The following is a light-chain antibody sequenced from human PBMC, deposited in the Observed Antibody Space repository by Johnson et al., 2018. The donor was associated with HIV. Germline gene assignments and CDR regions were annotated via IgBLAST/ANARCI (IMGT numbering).Light chain of an antibody. CDR2: ENN. Sequence: QSVLTQPPSVSAAPGQKVTISCSGSSSNIGNNYVSWYQQLPGTAPKLLIYENNKRPSGIPARFSGSKSGTSATLGITGLQTGDEADYYCGTWDSSIYVFGTGTKVTVL. CDR1: SSNIGNNY. V-gene: IGLV1-51*02. CDR3: GTWDSSIYV. J-gene: IGLJ1*01.